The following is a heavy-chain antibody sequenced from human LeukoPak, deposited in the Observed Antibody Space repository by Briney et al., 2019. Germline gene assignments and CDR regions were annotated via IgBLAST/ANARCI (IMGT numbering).Heavy chain of an antibody. J-gene: IGHJ4*01. CDR2: INQGGSRL. CDR1: GFTFGRFW. D-gene: IGHD4-17*01. CDR3: AKLKDDVTTLEY. Sequence: GGSLTLSCAGSGFTFGRFWVSWVRQAPGKGLEWVASINQGGSRLHYLDSVTGRFIISRDDAQNSLFLQMTRLSVDDTAVYYWAKLKDDVTTLEYWGQGTLVSVSS. V-gene: IGHV3-7*01.